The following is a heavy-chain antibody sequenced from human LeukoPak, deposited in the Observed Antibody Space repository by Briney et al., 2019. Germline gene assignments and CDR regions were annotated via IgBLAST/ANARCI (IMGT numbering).Heavy chain of an antibody. CDR1: GFTFSNYN. D-gene: IGHD4-11*01. J-gene: IGHJ4*02. CDR3: IRDFYSNYGVDFDY. V-gene: IGHV3-48*01. Sequence: GGSLRLSCAASGFTFSNYNMNWVRQAPGKGLEWISYISSSSSTIYYADSVKGRFTISRDNARNSLYLQMDSLKTEDTAVYYCIRDFYSNYGVDFDYWGQGTQVTVSS. CDR2: ISSSSSTI.